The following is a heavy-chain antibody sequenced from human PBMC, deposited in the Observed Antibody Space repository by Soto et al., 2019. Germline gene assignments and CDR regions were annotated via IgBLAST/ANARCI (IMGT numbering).Heavy chain of an antibody. J-gene: IGHJ5*02. CDR3: AKDYHYDFWSGYSFAP. CDR2: ISGSGGST. CDR1: GFTFSSYA. V-gene: IGHV3-23*01. Sequence: HPGGSLRLSCAASGFTFSSYAMSWVRQAPGKGLEWVSAISGSGGSTYYADSVKGRFTISRDNSKNTLYLQMNSLRAEDTAVYYCAKDYHYDFWSGYSFAPWGQGTLVTVSS. D-gene: IGHD3-3*01.